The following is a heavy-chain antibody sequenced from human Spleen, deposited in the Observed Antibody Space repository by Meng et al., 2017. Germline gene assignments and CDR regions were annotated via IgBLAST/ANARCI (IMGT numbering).Heavy chain of an antibody. CDR2: INHSGST. CDR3: ARGPTTMAHDFDY. J-gene: IGHJ4*02. CDR1: GGSFSDYY. D-gene: IGHD4-11*01. V-gene: IGHV4-34*01. Sequence: QGLLQRGGAVLLNPLETLTPTCVVSGGSFSDYYWSWIRQPPGKGLEWIGEINHSGSTNYNPSLESRATISVDTSQNNLSLKLSSVTAADSAVYYCARGPTTMAHDFDYWGQGTLVTVSS.